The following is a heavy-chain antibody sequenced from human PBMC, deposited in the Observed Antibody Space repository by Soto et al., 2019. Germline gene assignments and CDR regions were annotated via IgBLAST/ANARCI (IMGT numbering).Heavy chain of an antibody. Sequence: QVKVVESGGGVVQPGGSLRLSCTASGFTFSSYGMHWVRQAPGKGPEWVAVISNDGNKKWYRDPVKGRFTISKDNSKNTRYLEMNTARTEDTGMYYCAKDIYDGGYHRAADSWGQGTLVTVSS. V-gene: IGHV3-30*18. J-gene: IGHJ4*02. CDR3: AKDIYDGGYHRAADS. D-gene: IGHD2-15*01. CDR2: ISNDGNKK. CDR1: GFTFSSYG.